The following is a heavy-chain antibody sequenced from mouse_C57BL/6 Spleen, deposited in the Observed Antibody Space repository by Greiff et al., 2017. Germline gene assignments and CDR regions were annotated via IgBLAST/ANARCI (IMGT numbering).Heavy chain of an antibody. J-gene: IGHJ2*01. CDR2: ISSGSSTI. Sequence: EVKLMESGGGLVKPGGSLKLSCAASGFTFSDYGMHWVRQAPEKGLEWAAYISSGSSTIYYADTVKGRFTISRDNAKNTLFLQMTSLRSEDTAMYYCARNYDGGNFDYWGQGTTLTVSS. V-gene: IGHV5-17*01. CDR1: GFTFSDYG. D-gene: IGHD2-4*01. CDR3: ARNYDGGNFDY.